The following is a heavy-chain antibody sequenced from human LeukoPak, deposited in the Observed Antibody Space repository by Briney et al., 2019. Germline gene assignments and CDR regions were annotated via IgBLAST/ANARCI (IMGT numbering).Heavy chain of an antibody. Sequence: SVKVSCKASGGTFSSYAISWVRQAPGQGLEWRGGIIPIFGTANYAQKFQGRVTITADESTSTAYMELSSLRSEDTAVYYCAREVVGNYYDSSGYYYWGQGTLVTVSS. J-gene: IGHJ4*02. CDR1: GGTFSSYA. V-gene: IGHV1-69*13. CDR3: AREVVGNYYDSSGYYY. CDR2: IIPIFGTA. D-gene: IGHD3-22*01.